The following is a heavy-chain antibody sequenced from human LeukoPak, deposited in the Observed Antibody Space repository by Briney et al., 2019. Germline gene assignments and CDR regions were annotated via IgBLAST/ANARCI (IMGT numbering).Heavy chain of an antibody. D-gene: IGHD3-22*01. CDR3: ARALYYYDSSGSLDY. J-gene: IGHJ4*02. CDR1: GYTFTIYY. Sequence: ASVTVSCKASGYTFTIYYMHWVRQAPGQGLEWMGIINPSGGSTSYAQKFQGRVTMTRDTSTSTVYMELSSLRSEDTAVYYCARALYYYDSSGSLDYWGQGTLVTVSS. V-gene: IGHV1-46*01. CDR2: INPSGGST.